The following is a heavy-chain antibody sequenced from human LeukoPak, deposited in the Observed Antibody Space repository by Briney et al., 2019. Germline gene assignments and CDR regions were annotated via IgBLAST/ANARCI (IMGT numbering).Heavy chain of an antibody. V-gene: IGHV1-69*01. Sequence: SVKVSFKVSGGTFSSYTINWVRQAPGQGFEWMGGIIPIVETADYAQKFQGRVKITADETTTTAYLELTSLRSEDTAVYYCAGSGRFDCWGQGTLVTVSS. D-gene: IGHD1-26*01. CDR3: AGSGRFDC. CDR2: IIPIVETA. J-gene: IGHJ4*02. CDR1: GGTFSSYT.